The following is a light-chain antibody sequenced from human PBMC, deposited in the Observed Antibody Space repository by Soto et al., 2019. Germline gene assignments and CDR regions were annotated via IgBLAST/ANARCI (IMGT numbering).Light chain of an antibody. J-gene: IGKJ1*01. V-gene: IGKV3-20*01. Sequence: EIVLTESPGTLSLSPGERATLSCRASETISNNYLAWYQQKPGQAPRLVMYVASNRATDIPDRFSGSGSGTDFTPTISRLEPEDFAVYYCQQYHRLPRTFGQGTKVEIK. CDR3: QQYHRLPRT. CDR1: ETISNNY. CDR2: VAS.